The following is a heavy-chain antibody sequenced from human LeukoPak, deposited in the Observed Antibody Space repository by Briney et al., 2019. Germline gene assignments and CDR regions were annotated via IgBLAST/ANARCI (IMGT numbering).Heavy chain of an antibody. J-gene: IGHJ1*01. CDR3: ARDGHYDILTGYFQD. D-gene: IGHD3-9*01. CDR2: IKQDGSEK. CDR1: GFTFSSCW. V-gene: IGHV3-7*03. Sequence: GSLRLSCAASGFTFSSCWMSWVRQAPGKGLEWVANIKQDGSEKYYVDSVKGRFTISRDNAKNSLYLQMNSLRAEDTAVYYCARDGHYDILTGYFQDWGQGTLVTVSS.